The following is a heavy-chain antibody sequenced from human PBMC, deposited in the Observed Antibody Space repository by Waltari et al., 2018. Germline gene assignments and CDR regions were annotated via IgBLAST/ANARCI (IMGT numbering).Heavy chain of an antibody. Sequence: EVQLVESGGGLVQPGGSLRLSCAASGFAFSTYHMNWGRQAPGKGLEWVSFIDISGNIIYYADSVKGRFTISRDNAKSSLYLQMNSLRAEDTAVYYCARMDYFDYWGQGALVTVSS. CDR1: GFAFSTYH. CDR2: IDISGNII. V-gene: IGHV3-48*04. CDR3: ARMDYFDY. J-gene: IGHJ4*02.